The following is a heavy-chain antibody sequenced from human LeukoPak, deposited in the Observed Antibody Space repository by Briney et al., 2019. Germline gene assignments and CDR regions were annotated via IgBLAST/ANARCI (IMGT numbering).Heavy chain of an antibody. V-gene: IGHV4-59*01. J-gene: IGHJ4*02. CDR2: IYYSGST. CDR1: AGSITSYH. D-gene: IGHD5-24*01. CDR3: ARGSRDGYNHFDY. Sequence: SETLSLTCTVAAGSITSYHWSWLRQPPGQGLEWIGYIYYSGSTNYNPSLKRRVTISVDTSKNHFPLNLRSVTAADTAVYYCARGSRDGYNHFDYWGQGTLVTVSS.